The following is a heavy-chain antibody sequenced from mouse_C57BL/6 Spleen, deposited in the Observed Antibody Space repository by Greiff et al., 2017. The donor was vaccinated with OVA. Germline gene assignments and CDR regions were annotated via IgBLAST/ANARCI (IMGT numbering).Heavy chain of an antibody. J-gene: IGHJ2*01. V-gene: IGHV1-50*01. CDR3: ARGVLRYPFDY. Sequence: QVQLQQPGAELVKPGASVKLSCKASGYTFTSYWMQWVKQRPGQGLEWIGEIDPSDSYTNYNQKFKGKATLTVDTSSSTAYMQLSSLTSEDSAVYYCARGVLRYPFDYWGQGTTLTVSS. CDR2: IDPSDSYT. CDR1: GYTFTSYW. D-gene: IGHD1-1*01.